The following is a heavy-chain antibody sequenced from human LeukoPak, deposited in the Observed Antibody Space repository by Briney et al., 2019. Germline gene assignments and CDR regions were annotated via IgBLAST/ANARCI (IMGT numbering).Heavy chain of an antibody. D-gene: IGHD6-19*01. V-gene: IGHV1-24*01. CDR1: GYTLTELS. Sequence: ASVKVSCKVSGYTLTELSMHWVRQAPGKGLEWMGGFDPEDGETIYAQKFQGRVTMTEDTSTDTAYMELSSLRSEDTAVYYCATSSGIAVADYFDYWGQGTLVTVSS. CDR2: FDPEDGET. J-gene: IGHJ4*02. CDR3: ATSSGIAVADYFDY.